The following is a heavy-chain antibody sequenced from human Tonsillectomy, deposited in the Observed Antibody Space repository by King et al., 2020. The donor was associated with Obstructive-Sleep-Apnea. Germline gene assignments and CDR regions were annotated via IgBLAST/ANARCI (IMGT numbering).Heavy chain of an antibody. CDR2: IYYSGST. J-gene: IGHJ4*02. Sequence: QLQESGPRLVKPSETLSLICTVSGGSISSYYWSWIRQPPGKGLEWIGYIYYSGSTNYNPSLKSRVTISVDTSKNQFPLKLSSVTAADTAVYYCARGRDLYYDSSGIDYWGQGTLVTVSS. V-gene: IGHV4-59*01. D-gene: IGHD3-22*01. CDR1: GGSISSYY. CDR3: ARGRDLYYDSSGIDY.